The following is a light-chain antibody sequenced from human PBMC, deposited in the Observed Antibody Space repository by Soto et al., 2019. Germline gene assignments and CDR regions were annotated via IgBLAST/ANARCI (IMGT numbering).Light chain of an antibody. J-gene: IGKJ5*01. CDR3: HQRSNCPIT. V-gene: IGKV3D-20*02. CDR1: QSVSSGY. Sequence: EIVLTHTPGTPSLSPRERASLSCSASQSVSSGYWAWYQQTPGQAPSLLFYGASCRASGIPDWFRGSGSGTDFTLTTSRLEPAAVAGYYCHQRSNCPITFGQGTRLEMK. CDR2: GAS.